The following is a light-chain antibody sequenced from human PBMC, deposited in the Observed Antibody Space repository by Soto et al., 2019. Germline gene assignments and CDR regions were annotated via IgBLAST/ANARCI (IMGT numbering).Light chain of an antibody. V-gene: IGKV1-5*01. CDR3: QQYESYSPLT. J-gene: IGKJ4*01. Sequence: DIQMTQSPSILSASVGDRVTITCRASQSIRSWLAWYQQKPGKAPKLLIYDAYSLESGVPSRFSGRRSGTEFTLTIAGLQPEDFATYYCQQYESYSPLTFGGGTKVDNK. CDR2: DAY. CDR1: QSIRSW.